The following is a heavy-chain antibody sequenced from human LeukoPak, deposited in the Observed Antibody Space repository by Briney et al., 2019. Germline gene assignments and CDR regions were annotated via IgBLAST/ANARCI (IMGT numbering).Heavy chain of an antibody. CDR2: TYYRSKRYN. CDR1: GDSVSSNSAA. CDR3: ARELAPHNWNDADAFDI. D-gene: IGHD1-1*01. J-gene: IGHJ3*02. Sequence: SQTLSLTCAISGDSVSSNSAAWNWIRQSPSRGLEWLGRTYYRSKRYNDYAVSVKSRITINPDTSKNQFSLQLNSVTPEDTAVYYCARELAPHNWNDADAFDIWGQGTMVTVSS. V-gene: IGHV6-1*01.